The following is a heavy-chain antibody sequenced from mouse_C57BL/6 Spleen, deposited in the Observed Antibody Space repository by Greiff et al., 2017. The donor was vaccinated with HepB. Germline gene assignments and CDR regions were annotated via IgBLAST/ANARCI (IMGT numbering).Heavy chain of an antibody. V-gene: IGHV1-64*01. CDR1: GYTFTSYW. J-gene: IGHJ3*01. CDR3: ASPQDGTAWFAY. Sequence: QVQLQQPGAELVKPGASVKLSCKASGYTFTSYWMHWVKQRPGQGLEWIGMIHPNSGSTNYNEKFKSKATLTVDKSSSTAYMQLSSLTSEDSAVYYCASPQDGTAWFAYWGQGTLVTVSA. CDR2: IHPNSGST. D-gene: IGHD1-1*01.